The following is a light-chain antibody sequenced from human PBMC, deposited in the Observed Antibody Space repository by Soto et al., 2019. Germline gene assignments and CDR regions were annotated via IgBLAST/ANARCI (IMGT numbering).Light chain of an antibody. J-gene: IGKJ1*01. Sequence: EIVLTQSPGTLSLSPGERATLSCRASQSVSSAYLAWYQHKPGQPPTLLIYAASSRVTGIPDRFSGSGSGADFPLTISTIEPEDFEVYYFQQYGSSSTGTFAKGTRGEF. CDR3: QQYGSSSTGT. V-gene: IGKV3-20*01. CDR2: AAS. CDR1: QSVSSAY.